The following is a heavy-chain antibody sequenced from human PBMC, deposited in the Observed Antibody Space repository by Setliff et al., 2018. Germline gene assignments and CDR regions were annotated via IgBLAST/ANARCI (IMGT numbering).Heavy chain of an antibody. J-gene: IGHJ4*02. D-gene: IGHD6-19*01. CDR1: GGSFSGYY. CDR3: ARHRAVAGAYYFDF. CDR2: IYHSGSA. Sequence: SETLSLTCAVYGGSFSGYYWNWMRQPPGKGLEWIGEIYHSGSANFNPSLKSRVTTSVDKSKNQFSLKIYSMTAADTAVYYCARHRAVAGAYYFDFWGQGTLVTVSS. V-gene: IGHV4-34*01.